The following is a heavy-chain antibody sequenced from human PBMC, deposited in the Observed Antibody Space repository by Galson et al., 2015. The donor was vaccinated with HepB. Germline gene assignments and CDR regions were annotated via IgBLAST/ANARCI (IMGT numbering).Heavy chain of an antibody. Sequence: SLRLSCAASGFTFSSYAMHWVRQAPGKGLEWVAVISYDGSNKYYAGSVKGRFTISRGNSKNTLYLQMNSLRAEDTAVYYCARDYASSWYFNHYYGMDVWGQGTTVTVSS. J-gene: IGHJ6*02. CDR3: ARDYASSWYFNHYYGMDV. V-gene: IGHV3-30*04. CDR2: ISYDGSNK. D-gene: IGHD6-13*01. CDR1: GFTFSSYA.